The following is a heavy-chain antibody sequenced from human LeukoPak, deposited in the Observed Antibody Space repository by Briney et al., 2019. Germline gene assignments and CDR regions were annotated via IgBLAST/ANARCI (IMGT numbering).Heavy chain of an antibody. D-gene: IGHD1-26*01. V-gene: IGHV3-53*01. CDR1: GFTVSSNY. CDR2: NYSGGST. Sequence: GGSLRLSCAASGFTVSSNYMSWVRQAPGKGLEWDSVNYSGGSTYYADSVKGRFTISRDNSKNTLYLQMNSLRAEDAAVYYCARDLIVGATLGSDYWGQGTLVTVSS. CDR3: ARDLIVGATLGSDY. J-gene: IGHJ4*02.